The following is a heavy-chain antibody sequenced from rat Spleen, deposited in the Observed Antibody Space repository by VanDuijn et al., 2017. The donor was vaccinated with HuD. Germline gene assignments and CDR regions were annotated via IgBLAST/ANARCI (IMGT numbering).Heavy chain of an antibody. CDR2: ISYDGGRN. D-gene: IGHD1-9*01. V-gene: IGHV5-29*01. Sequence: EVQLVESDGGLVQPGRSLKLSCAASGFTFSDYGLAWVRQAPTKGLEWVATISYDGGRNFYRDSVKGRFTISRDNAKNTLYLQMDSLRSEDTATYYCATGHGYNYFDYWGQGVMVTVSS. J-gene: IGHJ2*01. CDR3: ATGHGYNYFDY. CDR1: GFTFSDYG.